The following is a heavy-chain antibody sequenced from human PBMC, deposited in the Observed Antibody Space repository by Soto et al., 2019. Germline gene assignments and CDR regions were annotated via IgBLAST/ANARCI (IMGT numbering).Heavy chain of an antibody. V-gene: IGHV3-9*01. Sequence: GGSLRLSCAASGFTFDDYVMHWVRQAPGKGLEWVSSISWNSNSIVYADSVKGRFTISRDNAKNFLYLQMNSLRPEDTALYYCAKDKSNGMDVWGQGTTVTVSS. CDR3: AKDKSNGMDV. J-gene: IGHJ6*02. CDR2: ISWNSNSI. CDR1: GFTFDDYV.